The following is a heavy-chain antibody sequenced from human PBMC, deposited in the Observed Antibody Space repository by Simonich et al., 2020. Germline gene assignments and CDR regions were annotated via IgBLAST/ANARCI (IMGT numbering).Heavy chain of an antibody. V-gene: IGHV4-34*01. D-gene: IGHD6-13*01. CDR2: IKHREST. J-gene: IGHJ1*01. Sequence: QVQLQQWGAGLLKPSETLSLTCAVYGGSFSGYYWRWIRQPPGKGLEWIGEIKHRESTNYNPSLKSRVTISVDTSKNQFSLKLSSVTAADTAVYYCARGLRVAAAGTAFQHWGQGTLVTVSS. CDR3: ARGLRVAAAGTAFQH. CDR1: GGSFSGYY.